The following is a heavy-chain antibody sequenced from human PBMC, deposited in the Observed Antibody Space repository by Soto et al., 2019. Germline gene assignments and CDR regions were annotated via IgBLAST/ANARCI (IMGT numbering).Heavy chain of an antibody. V-gene: IGHV4-59*01. D-gene: IGHD6-13*01. J-gene: IGHJ4*02. CDR1: GGSMIAYY. CDR3: ARVRGTAGKRYFDY. Sequence: QVQLQESGPRLVKPSETLSLTCTVSGGSMIAYYWNWMRQPPGKGLQWIGYTYYSGSTTYNPSLKSRVTTSVDSSTTQFSLKLDSVTPADTAVYYCARVRGTAGKRYFDYWGPGTLVTVSS. CDR2: TYYSGST.